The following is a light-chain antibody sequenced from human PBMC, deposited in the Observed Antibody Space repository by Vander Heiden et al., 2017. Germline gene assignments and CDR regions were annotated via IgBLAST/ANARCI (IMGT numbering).Light chain of an antibody. Sequence: QSVLTQPPSASGTPGQRVTIPCSGSSSNIGRNTVNWYQQLPGTAPKPLIYSNNQRPSGVPDRFSGSKSGTSASLAISGLQSEDEADYYCAAWDDSLNGHVVFGGGTKLTVL. CDR1: SSNIGRNT. V-gene: IGLV1-44*01. CDR3: AAWDDSLNGHVV. CDR2: SNN. J-gene: IGLJ2*01.